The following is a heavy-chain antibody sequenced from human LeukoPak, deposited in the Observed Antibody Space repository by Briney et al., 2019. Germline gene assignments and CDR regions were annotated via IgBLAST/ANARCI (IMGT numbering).Heavy chain of an antibody. CDR3: AKDSGQWLVNGMDV. CDR1: GFTFSSYG. CDR2: ISYDGSNK. Sequence: GWSRRLSCAASGFTFSSYGMHWVSQVPGNGLEWVAVISYDGSNKYYADSVKGRFTISRDNSKNTLDVQMNSLRAEDTAVYYCAKDSGQWLVNGMDVWGQGTTVTVSS. V-gene: IGHV3-30*18. J-gene: IGHJ6*02. D-gene: IGHD6-19*01.